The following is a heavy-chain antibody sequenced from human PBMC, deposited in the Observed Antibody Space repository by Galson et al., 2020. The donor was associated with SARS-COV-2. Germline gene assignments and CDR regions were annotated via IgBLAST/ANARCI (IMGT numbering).Heavy chain of an antibody. CDR3: ARNPVPGTGGDWLYP. CDR2: IWYDESKE. V-gene: IGHV3-33*01. D-gene: IGHD1-26*01. CDR1: GFSLSDYG. J-gene: IGHJ5*02. Sequence: GESLKISCAMSGFSLSDYGMHWVRQAPGKGLEWVAMIWYDESKEYYANSVQGRFIISRNISKNTLYLQLNSLRGEETAVYYCARNPVPGTGGDWLYPWGQGTLVTVSS.